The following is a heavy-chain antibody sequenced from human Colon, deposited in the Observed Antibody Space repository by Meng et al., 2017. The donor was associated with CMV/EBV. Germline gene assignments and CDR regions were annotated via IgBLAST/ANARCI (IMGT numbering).Heavy chain of an antibody. CDR2: ISASGYYP. CDR3: AKAPTRRYYFDS. D-gene: IGHD5-24*01. CDR1: EFSITDYA. J-gene: IGHJ4*02. V-gene: IGHV3-23*01. Sequence: WAASEFSITDYAVNWVRQAPGKGLEWVSVISASGYYPFYAESVKGRFTIGRDISKNTVYLQTNSLRAEDTAVYFCAKAPTRRYYFDSWGQGSLVTVSS.